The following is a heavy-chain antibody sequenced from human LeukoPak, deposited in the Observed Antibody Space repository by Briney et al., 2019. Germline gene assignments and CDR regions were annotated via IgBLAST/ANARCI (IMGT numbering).Heavy chain of an antibody. CDR3: ARGSGSYYDAFDI. CDR1: GFTFSSSS. CDR2: ISSNGRGT. V-gene: IGHV3-64*01. D-gene: IGHD3-10*01. J-gene: IGHJ3*02. Sequence: GGSLRLSCAASGFTFSSSSMHWVRQAPGKGLEYVSGISSNGRGTYSANSVKGRFTISRDNSKNTLYLQMGSLRPEDMAVYYCARGSGSYYDAFDIWGQGTMVTVSS.